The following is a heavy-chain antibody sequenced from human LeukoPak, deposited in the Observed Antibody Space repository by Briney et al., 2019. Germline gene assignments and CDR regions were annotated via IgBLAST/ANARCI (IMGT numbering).Heavy chain of an antibody. V-gene: IGHV1-18*01. D-gene: IGHD2-15*01. CDR3: ASTTHYCSGGSCYSGYFDY. J-gene: IGHJ4*02. CDR2: ISAYNGNT. Sequence: ASVSVSCKGSGYSFTSYGFSWGRQAPAQGQEWMGWISAYNGNTNYAQKLQGRVTMTTDTSTNTAYMELRNLRSDDTAVYYCASTTHYCSGGSCYSGYFDYWGQGTLVTVSS. CDR1: GYSFTSYG.